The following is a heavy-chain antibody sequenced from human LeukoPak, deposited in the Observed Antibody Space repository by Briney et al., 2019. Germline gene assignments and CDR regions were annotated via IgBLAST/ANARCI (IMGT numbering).Heavy chain of an antibody. CDR1: GFTFSSYW. V-gene: IGHV3-7*01. J-gene: IGHJ4*02. D-gene: IGHD6-13*01. CDR2: IKQDGSEK. Sequence: GGSLRLSCAASGFTFSSYWMSWVRQAPGKGLEWAANIKQDGSEKYYVDSVKGRFTISRDNAKNSLYLQMNSLRAEDTAVYYCARLITKAAAGPIGYWGQGTLVTVSS. CDR3: ARLITKAAAGPIGY.